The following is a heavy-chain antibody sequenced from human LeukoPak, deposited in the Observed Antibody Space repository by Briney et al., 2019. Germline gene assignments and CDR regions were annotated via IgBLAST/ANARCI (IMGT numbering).Heavy chain of an antibody. D-gene: IGHD6-13*01. J-gene: IGHJ4*02. Sequence: WIRQPPGKGLEWIGSIYYSGSTYYNPSLKSRVTISVDTSKNQFSLKLSSVTAADTAVYYCARLRRAGPDYWGQGTLVTVSS. V-gene: IGHV4-39*01. CDR2: IYYSGST. CDR3: ARLRRAGPDY.